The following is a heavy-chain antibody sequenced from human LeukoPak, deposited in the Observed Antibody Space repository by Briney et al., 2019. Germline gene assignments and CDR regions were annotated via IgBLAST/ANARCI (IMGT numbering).Heavy chain of an antibody. CDR2: IYYRGTI. CDR3: ARAHYSGSGPYYNRAFDY. J-gene: IGHJ4*02. V-gene: IGHV4-59*01. D-gene: IGHD3-10*01. Sequence: SETLSLTCTVSGGSISSYYWSWIRQPPGKGLEWIGYIYYRGTINYNPSLKSRVTVSIDTSKNQFSLKLSSVTAADTAVYYCARAHYSGSGPYYNRAFDYWGQGTLVTVSS. CDR1: GGSISSYY.